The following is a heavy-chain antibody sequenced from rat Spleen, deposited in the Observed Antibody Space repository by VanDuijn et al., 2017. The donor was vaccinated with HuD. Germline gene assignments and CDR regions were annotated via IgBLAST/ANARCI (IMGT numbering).Heavy chain of an antibody. CDR2: IKYEDFTP. V-gene: IGHV5-22*01. CDR1: DFY. D-gene: IGHD4-1*01. J-gene: IGHJ1*01. CDR3: VRLYNSNGYWYFDF. Sequence: DFYMAWVRQAPKKGLEWVASIKYEDFTPYYGDSVMGRFTISRDDGESALYLQMNSLRSEDTATYYCVRLYNSNGYWYFDFWGPGTKVTVSS.